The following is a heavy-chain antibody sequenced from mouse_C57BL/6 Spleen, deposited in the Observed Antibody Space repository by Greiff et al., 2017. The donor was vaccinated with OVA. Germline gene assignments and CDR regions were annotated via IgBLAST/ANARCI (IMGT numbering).Heavy chain of an antibody. CDR2: IGPGSGST. CDR1: GYTFTDYY. CDR3: ARGGYYYGSSYWYFDV. D-gene: IGHD1-1*01. Sequence: QVHVKQSGAELVKPGASVKISCKASGYTFTDYYINWVKQRPGQGLEWIGKIGPGSGSTYYNEKFKGKATLTADKSSSTAYMQLSSLTSEDSAVYFCARGGYYYGSSYWYFDVWGTGTTVTVSS. J-gene: IGHJ1*03. V-gene: IGHV1-77*01.